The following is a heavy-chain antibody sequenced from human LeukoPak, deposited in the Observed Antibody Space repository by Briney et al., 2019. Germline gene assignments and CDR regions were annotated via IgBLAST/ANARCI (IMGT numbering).Heavy chain of an antibody. V-gene: IGHV3-30*18. CDR1: GFTFSSYA. CDR2: ISYDGSNK. Sequence: GGSLRLSCAASGFTFSSYAMSWVRQAPGKGLEWVAVISYDGSNKYYADSVKGRFTISRDNSKNTLYLQMNSLRAEDTAVYYCAKTGITGTELDYWGQGTLVTVSS. J-gene: IGHJ4*02. D-gene: IGHD1-7*01. CDR3: AKTGITGTELDY.